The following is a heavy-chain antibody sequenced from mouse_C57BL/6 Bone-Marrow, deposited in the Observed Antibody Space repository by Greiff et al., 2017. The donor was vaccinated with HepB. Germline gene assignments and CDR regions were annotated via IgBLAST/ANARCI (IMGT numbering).Heavy chain of an antibody. J-gene: IGHJ4*01. V-gene: IGHV1-53*01. CDR3: ARDLGPRAMDY. CDR1: GYTFTSYW. CDR2: IYPSNGGT. Sequence: QVQLQQPGTELVKPGASVKLSCKASGYTFTSYWMHWVKQRPGQGLEWIGNIYPSNGGTNYNEKFKSKATLNVDQSSSTAYMQRSSLTSEDSAVYYSARDLGPRAMDYWGQGTSVTVSS.